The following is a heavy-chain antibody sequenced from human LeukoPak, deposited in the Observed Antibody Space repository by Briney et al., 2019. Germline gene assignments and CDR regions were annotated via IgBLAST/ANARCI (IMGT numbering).Heavy chain of an antibody. V-gene: IGHV1-24*01. J-gene: IGHJ5*02. D-gene: IGHD2-15*01. CDR1: GYTLTELS. Sequence: ASVKVSCKVSGYTLTELSMHWVRQAPGKGLEWMGGFDPEVGKTIYAQKFQGRVTMTEDTSTDTAYMELSSLRSEDTAVYYCARDLLAKAWFDPWGQGTLVTVSS. CDR2: FDPEVGKT. CDR3: ARDLLAKAWFDP.